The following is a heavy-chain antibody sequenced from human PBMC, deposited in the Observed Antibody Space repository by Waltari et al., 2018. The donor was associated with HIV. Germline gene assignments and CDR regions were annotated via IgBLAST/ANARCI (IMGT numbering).Heavy chain of an antibody. CDR3: ARAYYDFWSGTGSSGNWFDP. Sequence: QVQLQESGPGLVKPSQTLSLTCTVSGGSISSGSYSWSWIRQPAGKGLELIGRIYTSGSTNYNPSRESRVTISVDTSRNQFSLKLRSVTAADTAVYYCARAYYDFWSGTGSSGNWFDPWGQGTLVTVSS. V-gene: IGHV4-61*02. J-gene: IGHJ5*02. CDR2: IYTSGST. D-gene: IGHD3-3*01. CDR1: GGSISSGSYS.